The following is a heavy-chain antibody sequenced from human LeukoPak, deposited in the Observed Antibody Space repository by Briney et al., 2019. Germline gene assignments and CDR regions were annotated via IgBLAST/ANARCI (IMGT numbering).Heavy chain of an antibody. CDR3: ARDLRIVATPYYFDY. Sequence: GGSLRLSCAASGFTFSSYWMHWVRQAPGKGLVWVSRINSDGSSTSYADSVKGRFTISRDNAKNTLYLQMNSLRAEDTAVYYCARDLRIVATPYYFDYWGQGTLVTVSS. J-gene: IGHJ4*02. D-gene: IGHD5-12*01. CDR2: INSDGSST. CDR1: GFTFSSYW. V-gene: IGHV3-74*01.